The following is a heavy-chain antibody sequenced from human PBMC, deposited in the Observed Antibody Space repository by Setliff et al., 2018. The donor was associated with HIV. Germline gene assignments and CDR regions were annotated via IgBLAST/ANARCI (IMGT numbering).Heavy chain of an antibody. Sequence: PSETLSLTCTVSGASIISASHYWTWIRQPAGKGLEYIGHVYASGGTDYNPSLKTRVTISVDTSKNQFSLKLSSVTAADTAAYYCATYADRESNRFDPWGQGILVTVSS. J-gene: IGHJ5*02. V-gene: IGHV4-61*09. CDR2: VYASGGT. CDR1: GASIISASHY. CDR3: ATYADRESNRFDP. D-gene: IGHD3-10*01.